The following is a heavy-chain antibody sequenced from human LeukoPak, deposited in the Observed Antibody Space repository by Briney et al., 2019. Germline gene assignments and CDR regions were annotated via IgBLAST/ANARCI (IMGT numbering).Heavy chain of an antibody. J-gene: IGHJ4*02. CDR1: ALTFNNYA. D-gene: IGHD2-15*01. V-gene: IGHV3-23*01. CDR3: ARGRCSGGSCYGRGFDY. Sequence: GGSLRLSCAASALTFNNYAMSWVRQAPGKGLEWVSAISGSGGSTYYADSVKGRFTISRDNSKNTLYLQMNSLRAEDTAVYYCARGRCSGGSCYGRGFDYWGQGTLVTVSS. CDR2: ISGSGGST.